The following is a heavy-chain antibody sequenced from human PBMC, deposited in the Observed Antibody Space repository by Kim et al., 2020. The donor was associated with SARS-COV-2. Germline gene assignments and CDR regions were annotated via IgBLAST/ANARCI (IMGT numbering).Heavy chain of an antibody. CDR1: GFTFDDYA. CDR2: ISWNSGSI. Sequence: GGSLRLSCAASGFTFDDYAMHWVRQAPGKGLEWVSGISWNSGSIGYADSVKGRFTISRDNAKNSLYLQMNSRRAEDTALYYCATDITPYCGGYLVYWGQGTLVAVSS. V-gene: IGHV3-9*01. D-gene: IGHD2-21*01. CDR3: ATDITPYCGGYLVY. J-gene: IGHJ4*02.